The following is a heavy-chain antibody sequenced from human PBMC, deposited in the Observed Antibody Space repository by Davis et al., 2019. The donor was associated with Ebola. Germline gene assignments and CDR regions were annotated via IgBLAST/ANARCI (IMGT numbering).Heavy chain of an antibody. D-gene: IGHD6-13*01. V-gene: IGHV1-18*04. J-gene: IGHJ6*04. Sequence: ASVKVSCKASGYTFASYSISWVRQAPGQGLEWMGWISVYNGNTNYAQKLQGRVTMTTDTSTSTAYMELRSLRSEDTAVYYCARATPSYSSTYGYYYGMDVWGRGTTVIVSS. CDR3: ARATPSYSSTYGYYYGMDV. CDR1: GYTFASYS. CDR2: ISVYNGNT.